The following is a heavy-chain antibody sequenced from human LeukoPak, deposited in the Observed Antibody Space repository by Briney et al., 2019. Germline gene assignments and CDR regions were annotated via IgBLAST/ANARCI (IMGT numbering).Heavy chain of an antibody. D-gene: IGHD1-1*01. CDR2: SIGYSGKA. CDR3: ARGKTIDY. V-gene: IGHV1-18*01. CDR1: DYMLTSFG. Sequence: ASVKVSCKVPDYMLTSFGVSWVRQAPGQGLEWIGWSIGYSGKANYAQKLQDRITMTTDLSTSTVYVELKSLTSDDTAIYYCARGKTIDYWGQGTLVTVSS. J-gene: IGHJ4*02.